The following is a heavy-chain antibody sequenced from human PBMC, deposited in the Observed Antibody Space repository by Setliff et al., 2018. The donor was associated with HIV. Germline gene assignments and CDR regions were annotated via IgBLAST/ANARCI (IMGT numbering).Heavy chain of an antibody. J-gene: IGHJ6*03. CDR1: GGTFSSYA. CDR3: ARMATVYYYYMDV. CDR2: ISTNTGNP. Sequence: ASVKVSCKASGGTFSSYAISWVRQAPGQGLEWMGRISTNTGNPTYAQGFTGRFVFSLDTSVSTAYLQISSLKAEDTAVYYCARMATVYYYYMDVWGKGTTVTVSS. V-gene: IGHV7-4-1*02. D-gene: IGHD4-4*01.